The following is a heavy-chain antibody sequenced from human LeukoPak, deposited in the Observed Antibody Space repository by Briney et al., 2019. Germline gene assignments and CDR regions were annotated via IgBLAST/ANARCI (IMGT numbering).Heavy chain of an antibody. CDR3: AREGGYSYVLGVGKDNWFDP. V-gene: IGHV1-2*02. Sequence: ASVTVSFKASGYTFTVYYMHWGRQAPGQGVEWVGWINPNSGGTNYAQKFQGSVTIPRDTSISTAYMELSRLRSDDTAVYYCAREGGYSYVLGVGKDNWFDPWGQGTLVTVSS. D-gene: IGHD5-18*01. J-gene: IGHJ5*02. CDR2: INPNSGGT. CDR1: GYTFTVYY.